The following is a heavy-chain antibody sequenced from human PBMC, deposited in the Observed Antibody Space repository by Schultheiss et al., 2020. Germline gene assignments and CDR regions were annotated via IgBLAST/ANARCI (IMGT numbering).Heavy chain of an antibody. V-gene: IGHV1-18*01. CDR3: ARVGTRVGDEHFDY. Sequence: ASVKVSCKASGGTFSSYTISWVRQAPGQGLEWMGWISAYNGNTNYAQKLQGRVTMTTDTSTSTAYMELRSLRSEDTAVYYCARVGTRVGDEHFDYWGQGTLVTVSS. D-gene: IGHD3-16*01. J-gene: IGHJ4*02. CDR2: ISAYNGNT. CDR1: GGTFSSYT.